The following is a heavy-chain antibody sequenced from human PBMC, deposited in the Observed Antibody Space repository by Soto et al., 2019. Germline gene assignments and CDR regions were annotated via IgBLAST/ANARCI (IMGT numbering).Heavy chain of an antibody. D-gene: IGHD1-26*01. J-gene: IGHJ5*02. Sequence: ASVKVSCKASGYPFSDNQIHWLRRAPRQGLEWMGRINTKSDYRNYAQKFQGRVTMTRDTSIDTAYLELTGLTSDDTATYYCARKHSLAYIRWGSEPWGKRSLVSTSS. CDR3: ARKHSLAYIRWGSEP. CDR2: INTKSDYR. CDR1: GYPFSDNQ. V-gene: IGHV1-2*02.